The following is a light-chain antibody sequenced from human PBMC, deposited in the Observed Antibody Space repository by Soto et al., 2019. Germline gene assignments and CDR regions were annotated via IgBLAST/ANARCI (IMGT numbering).Light chain of an antibody. Sequence: QSALTQPASVSGSPGQPITISCTGTSSDVGSYNLVSWYQQYPGKAPKVIIYETNKRPSGVSNRFSGSKSGNTASLTVSGFQAEDEADYYCSSYTGGNPSDVFGTGTKVTVL. CDR2: ETN. J-gene: IGLJ1*01. CDR1: SSDVGSYNL. CDR3: SSYTGGNPSDV. V-gene: IGLV2-14*02.